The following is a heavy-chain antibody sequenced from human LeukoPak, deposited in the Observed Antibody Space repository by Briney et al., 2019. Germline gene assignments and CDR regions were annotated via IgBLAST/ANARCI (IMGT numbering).Heavy chain of an antibody. CDR2: INHSGST. CDR1: GGSFSGYY. Sequence: SETVSLTCAVYGGSFSGYYWSWIRQPPGKGLEWIGEINHSGSTNYNPSLKSRVTISVDTSKNQFSLKLSSVTAADTAVYYCARGPLYYYDSSGYRFDYWGQGTLVTVSS. CDR3: ARGPLYYYDSSGYRFDY. V-gene: IGHV4-34*01. J-gene: IGHJ4*02. D-gene: IGHD3-22*01.